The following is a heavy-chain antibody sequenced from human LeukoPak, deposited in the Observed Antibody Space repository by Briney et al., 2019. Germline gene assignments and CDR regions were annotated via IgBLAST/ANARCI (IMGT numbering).Heavy chain of an antibody. D-gene: IGHD4-17*01. Sequence: SETLSLTCAVYGGSFSGYYWSWIRQPPGKGLEWIGEINHSGSTNYNPSLKSRVTISVDTSKNQFSLKLSSVTAADTAVYYCALKRAGTTVTRGLFDYWGQGTLVTVSS. CDR3: ALKRAGTTVTRGLFDY. CDR1: GGSFSGYY. CDR2: INHSGST. V-gene: IGHV4-34*01. J-gene: IGHJ4*02.